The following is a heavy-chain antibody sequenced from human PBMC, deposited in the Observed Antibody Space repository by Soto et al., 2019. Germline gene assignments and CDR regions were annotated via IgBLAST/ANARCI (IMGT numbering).Heavy chain of an antibody. CDR1: GFTFKNFW. Sequence: EVKLVESGGGLVKPGGSLRLSCAASGFTFKNFWMTWVRQAPGKGLELVGLIRSKKDGEKTDYISPVKGRFTISRHDSTNALYLRMHSLKIEDTAVYYCASPRSYYDSSGSSHWGKGTLVTVS. V-gene: IGHV3-15*01. CDR3: ASPRSYYDSSGSSH. D-gene: IGHD3-22*01. J-gene: IGHJ1*01. CDR2: IRSKKDGEKT.